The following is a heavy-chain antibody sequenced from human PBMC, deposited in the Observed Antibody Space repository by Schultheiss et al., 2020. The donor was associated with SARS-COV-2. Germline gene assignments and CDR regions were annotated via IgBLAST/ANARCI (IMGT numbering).Heavy chain of an antibody. J-gene: IGHJ4*02. CDR1: GGSISSGGYY. D-gene: IGHD3-10*01. V-gene: IGHV4-31*03. Sequence: SETLSLTCTVSGGSISSGGYYWSWIRQHPGKGLEWIGYIYYSGSTYYNPSLKSRVIISMDTSKNQFSLKLSSVTAADTAVYYCARSYYGSGSHLDYWGQGTLVTVSS. CDR3: ARSYYGSGSHLDY. CDR2: IYYSGST.